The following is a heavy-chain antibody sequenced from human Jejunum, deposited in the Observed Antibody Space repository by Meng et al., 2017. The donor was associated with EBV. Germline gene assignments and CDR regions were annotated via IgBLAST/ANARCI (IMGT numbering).Heavy chain of an antibody. Sequence: QVHLVQSGAEVKKPGASVPVSCKASGYTFTNFGISWVRQAPGQGLEWVGWIGTYNGNTNYAQKLQDRLTVTTDTSTSTAYMELRGLRADDTAVYYCAIGYAAPGPLWGPIWGQGTLVTVAS. J-gene: IGHJ4*02. V-gene: IGHV1-18*01. CDR1: GYTFTNFG. CDR2: IGTYNGNT. D-gene: IGHD7-27*01. CDR3: AIGYAAPGPLWGPI.